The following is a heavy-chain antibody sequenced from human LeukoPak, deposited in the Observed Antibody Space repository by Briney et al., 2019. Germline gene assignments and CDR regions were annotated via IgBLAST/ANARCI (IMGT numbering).Heavy chain of an antibody. J-gene: IGHJ3*02. CDR2: LFYSGST. CDR1: GGSTSSSNYY. D-gene: IGHD3-10*01. V-gene: IGHV4-39*07. Sequence: PSETLSLTCTVSGGSTSSSNYYWGWIRQPPGKGLEWIGSLFYSGSTYYNPSLRSRVTISEDTSKNQFSLKLGSVTAADTAVYFCTFNLGSGSYAFDIWGQGTMVTVSS. CDR3: TFNLGSGSYAFDI.